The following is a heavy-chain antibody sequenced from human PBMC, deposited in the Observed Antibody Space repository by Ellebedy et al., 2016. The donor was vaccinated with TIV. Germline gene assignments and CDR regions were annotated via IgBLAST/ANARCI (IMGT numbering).Heavy chain of an antibody. V-gene: IGHV3-30-3*01. D-gene: IGHD1-26*01. Sequence: PGGSLRLSCAASGFTFSSYVIHWVRQAPGKGLEWVAVISYDGSNKYYADSVKGRFTISRDNSKHTLYLQMNSLRAEDTAVYYCARAWGGSYWRAHFDYWGQGTLVTVSS. J-gene: IGHJ4*02. CDR3: ARAWGGSYWRAHFDY. CDR2: ISYDGSNK. CDR1: GFTFSSYV.